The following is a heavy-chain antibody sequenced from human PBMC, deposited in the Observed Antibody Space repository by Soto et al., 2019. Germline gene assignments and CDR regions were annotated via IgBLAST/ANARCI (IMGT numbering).Heavy chain of an antibody. Sequence: EVQWLESGGGLVQPGGSLRLSCAASGFTFSSYAMNWVRQAPGKGLEWVSVISGSDGSTYYADSVKGRFTISRDNTKNTLKLQMNSLRAEDTAVYYCARRSSSWYFDYWGQGTLVTVAS. CDR3: ARRSSSWYFDY. V-gene: IGHV3-23*01. CDR2: ISGSDGST. CDR1: GFTFSSYA. D-gene: IGHD6-13*01. J-gene: IGHJ4*02.